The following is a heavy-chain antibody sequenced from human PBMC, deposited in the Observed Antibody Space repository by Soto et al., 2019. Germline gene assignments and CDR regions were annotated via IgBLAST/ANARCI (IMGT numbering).Heavy chain of an antibody. CDR2: IIPIFGTA. V-gene: IGHV1-69*06. CDR1: GGTFSSYA. CDR3: AREDYDFWSGYPWFDP. D-gene: IGHD3-3*01. J-gene: IGHJ5*02. Sequence: SVKVSCKASGGTFSSYAISWVRQAPGQGLEWMGGIIPIFGTANYAQKFQGRVTITADKSTSTAYMELSSLRSEDTAVYYCAREDYDFWSGYPWFDPWGQGTLVTVSS.